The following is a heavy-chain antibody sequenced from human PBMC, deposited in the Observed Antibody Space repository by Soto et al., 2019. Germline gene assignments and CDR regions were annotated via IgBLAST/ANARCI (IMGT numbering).Heavy chain of an antibody. V-gene: IGHV1-46*01. CDR2: INPSGGST. CDR1: GYTFTSYY. Sequence: ASVKVSCKASGYTFTSYYMHWVRQAPGQGLEWMGIINPSGGSTSYAQKIQGRVTMTRDTSTSTVYMELSSLRSEDTAVYYCARTDVTIFGVVNPDYYGMDVWGQGTTVTVSS. J-gene: IGHJ6*02. CDR3: ARTDVTIFGVVNPDYYGMDV. D-gene: IGHD3-3*01.